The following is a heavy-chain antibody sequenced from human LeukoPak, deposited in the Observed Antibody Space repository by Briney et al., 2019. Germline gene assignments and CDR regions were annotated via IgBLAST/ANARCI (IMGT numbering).Heavy chain of an antibody. V-gene: IGHV4-61*02. CDR3: ARVSFWSGYIDY. Sequence: SQTLSLTCTVSGCSISSGSYYWSWIRQPAGKGLEWIGRIYTSGSTNYNPSLKSRVTISVDTSKNQFSLKLSSVTAADTAVYYCARVSFWSGYIDYWGQGTLVTVSS. CDR1: GCSISSGSYY. J-gene: IGHJ4*02. D-gene: IGHD3-3*01. CDR2: IYTSGST.